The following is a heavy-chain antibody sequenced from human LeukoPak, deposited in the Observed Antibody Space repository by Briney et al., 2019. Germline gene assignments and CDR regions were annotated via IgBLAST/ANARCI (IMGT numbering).Heavy chain of an antibody. CDR3: ASHSSGYSNALDV. V-gene: IGHV1-2*06. CDR2: INPNTGDT. Sequence: ASVKVSCKTSGYTFIAYYIHWVRQAPGQGLECMGRINPNTGDTKYSQKYQGRVTMTSDTSITTVYMELSRLRSDDTAVYYCASHSSGYSNALDVWGQGTVVTVSS. D-gene: IGHD3-22*01. CDR1: GYTFIAYY. J-gene: IGHJ3*01.